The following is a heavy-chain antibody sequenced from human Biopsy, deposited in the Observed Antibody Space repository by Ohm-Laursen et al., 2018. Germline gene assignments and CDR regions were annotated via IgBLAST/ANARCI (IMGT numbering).Heavy chain of an antibody. J-gene: IGHJ6*02. Sequence: TQTLTLTCDFSGVSRTERQRGTSVNWIRQAPGKSLEWLARIDWDDAKFVSSSLKTRLSISKDDSKAQVVLRMTDMDPVDTGTYYCARLNILVVSAALVYRHRRHLAGMDVWGPGTTVFVSS. CDR1: GVSRTERQRGTS. CDR3: ARLNILVVSAALVYRHRRHLAGMDV. D-gene: IGHD2-2*01. CDR2: IDWDDAK. V-gene: IGHV2-70*16.